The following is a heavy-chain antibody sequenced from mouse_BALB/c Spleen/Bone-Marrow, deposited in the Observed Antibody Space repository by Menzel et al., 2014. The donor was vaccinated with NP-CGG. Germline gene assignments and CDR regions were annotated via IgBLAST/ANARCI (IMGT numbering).Heavy chain of an antibody. CDR3: ASGVTTGWFVY. V-gene: IGHV1-76*01. CDR2: IYPGSGST. Sequence: VQLQQSGAELVRPGASVKLSCKTSRYIFTSYWIHWVKQRSGQGLEWIARIYPGSGSTYYNEKFEGKATLTADKSSSTAYMQLSSLKSEDSAVYFCASGVTTGWFVYWGQGTLVTVSA. D-gene: IGHD2-2*01. J-gene: IGHJ3*01. CDR1: RYIFTSYW.